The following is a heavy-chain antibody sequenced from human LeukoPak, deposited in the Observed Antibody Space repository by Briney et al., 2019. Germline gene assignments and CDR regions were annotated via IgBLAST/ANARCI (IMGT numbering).Heavy chain of an antibody. CDR1: GFTFTSSA. V-gene: IGHV1-58*02. J-gene: IGHJ4*02. CDR3: AAGHSSGYYGVDY. CDR2: IVVGSGNT. Sequence: SVKVSCKASGFTFTSSAMQWVRQARGQRLEWIGWIVVGSGNTNYAQKFQERVTITRDMSTSTAYMELSSLRSEDTAVYYCAAGHSSGYYGVDYWGQGTLVTVSS. D-gene: IGHD3-22*01.